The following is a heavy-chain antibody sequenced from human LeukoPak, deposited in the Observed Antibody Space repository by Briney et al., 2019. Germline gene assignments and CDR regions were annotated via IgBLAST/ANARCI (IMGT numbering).Heavy chain of an antibody. CDR3: AREPNXGSXLSXXXGMDV. J-gene: IGHJ6*02. D-gene: IGHD1-26*01. CDR1: GFTFSSYA. CDR2: ISYDGSNK. V-gene: IGHV3-30-3*01. Sequence: PGGSLRLSCAASGFTFSSYAMHWVRQAPGKGLEWVAVISYDGSNKYYADSVKGRFTISRDNSKNTLYLQMNSLRAEDTAVYYCAREPNXGSXLSXXXGMDVWGQGXTVTVS.